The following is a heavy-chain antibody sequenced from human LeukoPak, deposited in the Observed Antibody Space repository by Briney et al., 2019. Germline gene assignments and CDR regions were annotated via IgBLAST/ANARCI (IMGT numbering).Heavy chain of an antibody. CDR1: GFTFSSYG. CDR2: ISYDGSNK. Sequence: PGGSLRLSCAASGFTFSSYGMHWVRQAPGKGLEWVAVISYDGSNKYYADSVKGRFTISRDNAKNSLYLQMNSLRAEDTAVYYCASEDYGDYVHDWGQGTLVTVSS. J-gene: IGHJ4*02. V-gene: IGHV3-30*03. D-gene: IGHD4-17*01. CDR3: ASEDYGDYVHD.